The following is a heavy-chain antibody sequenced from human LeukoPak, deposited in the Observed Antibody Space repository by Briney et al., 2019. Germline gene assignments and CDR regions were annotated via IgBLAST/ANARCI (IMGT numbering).Heavy chain of an antibody. Sequence: GGSLRLSCAASGFTFSSYAMSWVRQAPGKGLEWVSAISGSGGSTYYADSVKGRFTISRDNSKNTLYLQMNSLRAEDTAVYYCAKDGPRDTIFGVVIMGAEYFQHWGQGTLVTVSS. D-gene: IGHD3-3*01. CDR2: ISGSGGST. CDR3: AKDGPRDTIFGVVIMGAEYFQH. V-gene: IGHV3-23*01. CDR1: GFTFSSYA. J-gene: IGHJ1*01.